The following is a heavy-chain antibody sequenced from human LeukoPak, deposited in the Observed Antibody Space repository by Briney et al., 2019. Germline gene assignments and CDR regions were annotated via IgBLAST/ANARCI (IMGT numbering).Heavy chain of an antibody. CDR3: ARAGYSYPTGGWDY. Sequence: GGSLRLSCVASGFTFSTYVMHWVRQAPGKGLEWVAVIWFDGSNYYYADSVEGRFTISRDSSKNTLYLQMNSLRAEDTAVYYCARAGYSYPTGGWDYWGQGTLVTVSS. CDR1: GFTFSTYV. D-gene: IGHD5-18*01. CDR2: IWFDGSNY. V-gene: IGHV3-33*01. J-gene: IGHJ4*02.